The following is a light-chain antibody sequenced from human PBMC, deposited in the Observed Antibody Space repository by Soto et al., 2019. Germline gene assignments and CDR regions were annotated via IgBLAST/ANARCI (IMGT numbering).Light chain of an antibody. V-gene: IGKV1-9*01. CDR2: GAS. CDR1: QGISNH. J-gene: IGKJ3*01. CDR3: QQFYSYPLT. Sequence: DIQLTQSPSFLSASVGDRVTITCRASQGISNHFAWFQQKPGEAPRLLIYGASTLQSGVPSRFSGSGSGTAFTLTISSPQPADFATYYCQQFYSYPLTFGPGTRVDVK.